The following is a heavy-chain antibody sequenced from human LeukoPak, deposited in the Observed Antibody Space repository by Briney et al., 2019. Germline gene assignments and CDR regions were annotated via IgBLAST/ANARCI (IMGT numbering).Heavy chain of an antibody. D-gene: IGHD2-15*01. J-gene: IGHJ5*02. CDR2: ISGSSAYK. CDR1: GFAFSGYS. Sequence: PGGSLRLSCAASGFAFSGYSMNWVRKAPGKGLEWVSFISGSSAYKYYSDSVKGRLTISRDNAKNSLYLQMNSLRAEDTAVYYCARGRREGYCSGGSCHTPWGQGTLVTVSS. V-gene: IGHV3-21*01. CDR3: ARGRREGYCSGGSCHTP.